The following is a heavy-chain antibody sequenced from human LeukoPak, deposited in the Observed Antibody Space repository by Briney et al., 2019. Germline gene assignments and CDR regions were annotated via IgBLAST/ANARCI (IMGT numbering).Heavy chain of an antibody. Sequence: ASVKVSCKASGYTFTGYYMHWVRQAPGQGLEWMVWINPNSGGTNYAQKFQGRVTMTRDTSISTAYMELSRLRSDDTAVYYCAREGCSGGSCYFDYWGQGTLVTVSS. CDR2: INPNSGGT. D-gene: IGHD2-15*01. J-gene: IGHJ4*02. CDR3: AREGCSGGSCYFDY. CDR1: GYTFTGYY. V-gene: IGHV1-2*02.